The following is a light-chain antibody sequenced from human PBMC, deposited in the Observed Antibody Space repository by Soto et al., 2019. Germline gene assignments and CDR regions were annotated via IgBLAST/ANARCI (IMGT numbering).Light chain of an antibody. J-gene: IGKJ3*01. CDR3: EQFESSPGFT. CDR1: QSINNRY. Sequence: EIVLTQSPGTLSLSPGERATLSCRASQSINNRYLAWYQQKPGQAPRLLIYGASSRATGIQDRFIGSGSGTGFTPTISRLVPEDWPVYYCEQFESSPGFTFGTGIKVYIK. V-gene: IGKV3-20*01. CDR2: GAS.